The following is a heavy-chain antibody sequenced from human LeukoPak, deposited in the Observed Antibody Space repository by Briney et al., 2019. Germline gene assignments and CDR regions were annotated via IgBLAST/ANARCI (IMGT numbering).Heavy chain of an antibody. J-gene: IGHJ6*02. CDR2: IYYSGST. V-gene: IGHV4-59*01. CDR1: GGSMKNYY. CDR3: ARAGYCSSTSCQWVPLV. D-gene: IGHD2-2*03. Sequence: PSETPSLTCIVSGGSMKNYYWIWIRQSPGKGLEWIGYIYYSGSTNYNPSLKSRVTISVDTSKNQFSLKLSSVTAADTAVYYCARAGYCSSTSCQWVPLVWGQGTTVTVSS.